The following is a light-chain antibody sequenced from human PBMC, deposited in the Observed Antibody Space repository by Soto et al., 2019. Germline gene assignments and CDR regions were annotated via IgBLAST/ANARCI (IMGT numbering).Light chain of an antibody. V-gene: IGKV1-39*01. J-gene: IGKJ5*01. CDR3: QQSYTTPRIT. Sequence: DIQMTQSPSSLFASIGDRVIITCRASQDIGTYLNWYQHKPGKAPKHLIYAASSLQTGVPSRFTGSGSGTEFTLTIDSLQPEDFATYYCQQSYTTPRITFGQGTRLE. CDR1: QDIGTY. CDR2: AAS.